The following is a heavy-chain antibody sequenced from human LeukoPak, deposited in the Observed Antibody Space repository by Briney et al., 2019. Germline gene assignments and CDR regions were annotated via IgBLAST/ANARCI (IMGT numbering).Heavy chain of an antibody. J-gene: IGHJ6*02. D-gene: IGHD3-3*01. V-gene: IGHV3-74*01. CDR2: INSDGSST. Sequence: GGSLRLSCAASGFTFSSYWMHWVRQAPGKGLVWVSRINSDGSSTSYADSVKGRFTISRDNAKNPLYLQMNSLRAEDTAVYYCASTNGLTIFGVVISSYYYYYGMDVWGQGTTVTVSS. CDR1: GFTFSSYW. CDR3: ASTNGLTIFGVVISSYYYYYGMDV.